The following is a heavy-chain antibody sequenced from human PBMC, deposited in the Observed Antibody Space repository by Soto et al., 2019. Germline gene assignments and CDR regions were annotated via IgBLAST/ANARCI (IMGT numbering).Heavy chain of an antibody. CDR1: GYSFTAYW. D-gene: IGHD2-2*01. Sequence: PGESLKISCQASGYSFTAYWITWVRQMPGKGLEWMATIDPSASYVDYSPSFRGHVTFSVDRSITTVYLPWNSLKASHSAMYFCTRWASSSFSHFDFWGQGALVTVSS. V-gene: IGHV5-10-1*01. CDR3: TRWASSSFSHFDF. CDR2: IDPSASYV. J-gene: IGHJ4*02.